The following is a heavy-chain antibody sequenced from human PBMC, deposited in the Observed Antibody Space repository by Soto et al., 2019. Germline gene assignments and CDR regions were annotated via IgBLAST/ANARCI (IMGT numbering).Heavy chain of an antibody. D-gene: IGHD2-8*02. CDR3: AKEQTTGAHYALDY. CDR2: IESGGST. Sequence: PGGSLRLSCNASGFTVSSTYMSWVRQAPGMGLEWVAVIESGGSTHYADSVKGRFTISRDIPKNMIYLQLHTLRAEDTAVYFCAKEQTTGAHYALDYWSQGTLVTVSS. CDR1: GFTVSSTY. J-gene: IGHJ4*02. V-gene: IGHV3-53*01.